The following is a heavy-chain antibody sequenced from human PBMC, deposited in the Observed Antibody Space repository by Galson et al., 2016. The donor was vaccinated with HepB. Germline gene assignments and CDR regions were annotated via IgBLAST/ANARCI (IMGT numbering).Heavy chain of an antibody. Sequence: SVKVSCKASGYTFTTYGITWVRQAPGQGLEWMGWISAYNGNTNYAQNLQGRVTMTTDTSTSTAYMELRSLRSDDTAVYYCARGQIAGRNYYYYAMDVWGQGTTVTVSS. D-gene: IGHD6-13*01. CDR3: ARGQIAGRNYYYYAMDV. V-gene: IGHV1-18*01. CDR2: ISAYNGNT. J-gene: IGHJ6*02. CDR1: GYTFTTYG.